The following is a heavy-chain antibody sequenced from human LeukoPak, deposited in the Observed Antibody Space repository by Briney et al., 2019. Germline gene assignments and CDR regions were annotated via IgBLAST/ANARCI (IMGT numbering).Heavy chain of an antibody. V-gene: IGHV4-39*07. CDR2: IYYSGST. D-gene: IGHD5-12*01. CDR1: GGSISSSSYY. CDR3: ARRGGYSGYARRYYYYGMDV. Sequence: SETLSLTCTVSGGSISSSSYYWGWIRQPPGKGLEWIGSIYYSGSTYYNPSLKSRVTISVDTSKNQFSLKLSSVTAADTAVYYYARRGGYSGYARRYYYYGMDVWGQGTTVTVSS. J-gene: IGHJ6*02.